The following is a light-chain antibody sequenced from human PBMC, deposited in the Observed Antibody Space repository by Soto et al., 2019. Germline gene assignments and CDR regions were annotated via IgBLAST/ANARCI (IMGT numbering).Light chain of an antibody. J-gene: IGKJ5*01. CDR2: GTS. CDR3: QQYGSSHPST. CDR1: KSLSSNHLGWY. Sequence: EIVLTQSPGTLSLSPGERATLSCRASKSLSSNHLGWYLAWYQQTPGQTPRLLSYGTSSRAPGIPDRFSGSGCGAGFTLSISRLEPVDFAVYYCQQYGSSHPSTFGQGTRLEIK. V-gene: IGKV3-20*01.